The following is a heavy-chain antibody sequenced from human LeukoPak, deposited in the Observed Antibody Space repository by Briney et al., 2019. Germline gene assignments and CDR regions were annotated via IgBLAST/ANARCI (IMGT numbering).Heavy chain of an antibody. CDR2: IYYSGST. CDR1: GGSISSYY. V-gene: IGHV4-59*08. Sequence: SETLSLTCTVSGGSISSYYWSWIRQPPGKGLEWIGYIYYSGSTNYNPSLKSRVTISVDTSKNQFSLKLSSVTAADTAVYYCARFDDSSGYYYEAGVAAFDIWGQGTMVTVSS. CDR3: ARFDDSSGYYYEAGVAAFDI. J-gene: IGHJ3*02. D-gene: IGHD3-22*01.